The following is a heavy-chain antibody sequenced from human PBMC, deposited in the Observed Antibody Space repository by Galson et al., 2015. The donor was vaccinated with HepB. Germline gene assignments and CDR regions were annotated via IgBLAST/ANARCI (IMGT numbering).Heavy chain of an antibody. J-gene: IGHJ6*03. CDR1: GFTFSSYA. CDR3: ARGSSSHRWYYYYYMDV. Sequence: SLRLSCAASGFTFSSYAMHWVRQAPGKGLEWVAVISYDGSNKYYADSVKGRFTMSRNNAKNSVYLQMNSLRAEDTAVYYCARGSSSHRWYYYYYMDVWGKGTTVTVSS. D-gene: IGHD6-13*01. V-gene: IGHV3-30-3*01. CDR2: ISYDGSNK.